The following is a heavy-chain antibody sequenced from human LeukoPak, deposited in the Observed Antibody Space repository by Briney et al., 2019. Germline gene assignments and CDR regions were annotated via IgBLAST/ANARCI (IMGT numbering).Heavy chain of an antibody. CDR1: GFTLSSYA. CDR2: ISSNGGST. D-gene: IGHD2-2*01. V-gene: IGHV3-64*01. CDR3: ARGGERDQNFFDC. J-gene: IGHJ4*02. Sequence: GGSLRLSCVASGFTLSSYAVYWVRQAPGKGLEYVSSISSNGGSTYYVNSVKGRFIISRDNSKNAVSLQMGSLRVEDMAVYYCARGGERDQNFFDCWGQGTLVTVSS.